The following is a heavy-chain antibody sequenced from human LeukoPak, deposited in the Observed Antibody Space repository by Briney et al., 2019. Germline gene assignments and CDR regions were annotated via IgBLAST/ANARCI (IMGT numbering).Heavy chain of an antibody. CDR1: GFTFSSYS. CDR2: ISSSSSTI. Sequence: GGSLRLSCAASGFTFSSYSMNWVRQAPGKGLEWVSYISSSSSTIYYADSVKGRFTISRDNAKNSLYLQMNSLRAEDTAVYYCAGALTTRNYNWNQFDYWGQGTLVTVSS. D-gene: IGHD1-20*01. V-gene: IGHV3-48*01. CDR3: AGALTTRNYNWNQFDY. J-gene: IGHJ4*02.